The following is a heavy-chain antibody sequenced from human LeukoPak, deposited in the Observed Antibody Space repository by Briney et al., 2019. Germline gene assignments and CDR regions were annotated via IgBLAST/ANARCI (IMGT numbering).Heavy chain of an antibody. V-gene: IGHV4-39*02. D-gene: IGHD2-21*02. J-gene: IGHJ4*02. CDR3: AREGYCGGDCYAPFEN. CDR1: GGSISSNSYY. Sequence: SETLSLTCAVSGGSISSNSYYWGWIRQPPGKGLEWIGSIYYSGSTYYNPSLKSRVTISVDTSKNQFSLKLSSVTAADTAVYYCAREGYCGGDCYAPFENWGKGTLVTVSS. CDR2: IYYSGST.